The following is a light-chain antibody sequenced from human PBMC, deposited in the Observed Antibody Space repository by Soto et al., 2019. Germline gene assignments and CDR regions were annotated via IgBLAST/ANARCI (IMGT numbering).Light chain of an antibody. J-gene: IGKJ1*01. CDR2: DAS. Sequence: DIQMTQSPSTLSASVGDRVTITCRASQSISSWLAWYQQKPGKAPKLLIYDASSLESGVPSRFSGSGSGPEYKIGSGSCREDGSRAYYCQQYSSYSQTFGQGTKVDIK. CDR1: QSISSW. CDR3: QQYSSYSQT. V-gene: IGKV1-5*01.